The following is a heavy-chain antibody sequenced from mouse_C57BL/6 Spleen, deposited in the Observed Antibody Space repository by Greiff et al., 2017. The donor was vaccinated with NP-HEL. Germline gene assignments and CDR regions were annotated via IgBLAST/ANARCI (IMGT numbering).Heavy chain of an antibody. CDR2: SRNNANDYTT. V-gene: IGHV7-1*01. Sequence: EVKLMESGGGLVQSGRSLRLSCATSGFTFSDFYMEWVRQAPGKGLEWIAASRNNANDYTTEYSATVKGRFIVARDTTQSILYIQMNALRAEDTAIYYCARVANRDERYAMDYWGQGTSLTVSS. CDR1: GFTFSDFY. J-gene: IGHJ4*01. D-gene: IGHD4-1*01. CDR3: ARVANRDERYAMDY.